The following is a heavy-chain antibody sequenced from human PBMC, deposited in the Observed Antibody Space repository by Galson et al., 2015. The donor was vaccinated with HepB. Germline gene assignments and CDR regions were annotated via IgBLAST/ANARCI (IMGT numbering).Heavy chain of an antibody. D-gene: IGHD6-19*01. CDR2: IYSGGST. Sequence: SLRLSCAASGFTVSSNYISWVPQAPGKGLEWVSVIYSGGSTYYADSVKGRLPIYRDKSKNPLYLQMNSLRAEDTAVCYGARAILSLRIAVAGPVYGMDVWGQGTTVTVSS. CDR1: GFTVSSNY. CDR3: ARAILSLRIAVAGPVYGMDV. V-gene: IGHV3-66*01. J-gene: IGHJ6*02.